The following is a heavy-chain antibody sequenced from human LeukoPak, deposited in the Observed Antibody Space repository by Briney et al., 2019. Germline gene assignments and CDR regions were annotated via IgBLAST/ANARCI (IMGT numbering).Heavy chain of an antibody. CDR3: ARVYDYDSSVSDAFEI. V-gene: IGHV4-59*01. CDR2: IHYSGGT. Sequence: SETLSLTCSVSGGSISGYFWSWIRQPPGKGLEWIGTIHYSGGTNYNRPLRSRVTISVDTSKNQFSLKLSSVTAADTAVYYCARVYDYDSSVSDAFEIWGRGTMVTVSS. CDR1: GGSISGYF. J-gene: IGHJ3*02. D-gene: IGHD3-22*01.